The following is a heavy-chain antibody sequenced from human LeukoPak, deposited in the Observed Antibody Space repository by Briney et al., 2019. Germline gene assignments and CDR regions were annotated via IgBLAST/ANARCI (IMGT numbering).Heavy chain of an antibody. D-gene: IGHD6-13*01. CDR3: ATSIAAAGTFDYYYYMDV. Sequence: PSETLSLTCTVSGGSISNTIYYWGWIRQPPGKGLQWIGSIFYSGSTYYNPSLKSRVTISVDTSKNQFSLKLSSVTAADTAVYYCATSIAAAGTFDYYYYMDVWGKGTTVTVSS. CDR2: IFYSGST. V-gene: IGHV4-39*01. CDR1: GGSISNTIYY. J-gene: IGHJ6*03.